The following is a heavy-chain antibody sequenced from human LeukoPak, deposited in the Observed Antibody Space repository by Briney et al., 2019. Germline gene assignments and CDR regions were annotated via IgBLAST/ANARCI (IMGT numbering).Heavy chain of an antibody. Sequence: PSETLSRTCTVSGGSISSYYWSWIRQPPGKGLEWIGYMYYSGSTNYNPSLKSRVTISVDTSKNQFSLKLTSVTAADTAVYYCARGDNYGLTYFFDYWGQGTLVTVSS. D-gene: IGHD5-24*01. CDR2: MYYSGST. J-gene: IGHJ4*02. CDR3: ARGDNYGLTYFFDY. V-gene: IGHV4-59*01. CDR1: GGSISSYY.